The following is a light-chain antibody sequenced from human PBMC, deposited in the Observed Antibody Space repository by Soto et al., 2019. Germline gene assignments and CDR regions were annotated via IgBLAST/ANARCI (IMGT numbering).Light chain of an antibody. CDR3: SSYTSSSTHV. Sequence: QSALTQPASVSGSPGQSITISCTGTSMDVGAYNFVFWYQQHPGKVPKLMIFDVSSRPSGVSDRFSGSKSGNTAYLTISGLQSEDEGDYYCSSYTSSSTHVFGSGTKLTVL. CDR2: DVS. V-gene: IGLV2-14*03. CDR1: SMDVGAYNF. J-gene: IGLJ1*01.